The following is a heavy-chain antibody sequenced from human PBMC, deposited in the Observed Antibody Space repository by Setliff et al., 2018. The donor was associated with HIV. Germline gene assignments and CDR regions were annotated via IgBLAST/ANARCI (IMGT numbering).Heavy chain of an antibody. CDR3: AREGLWFGDRGSYMDV. CDR1: GYTFTSSG. Sequence: ASVKVSCKASGYTFTSSGITWVRQAPGQGLEWMGWIGTYNGDTNYAQKFQGRVTMTTDTSTSTAYMELRSLISDDTAVYYCAREGLWFGDRGSYMDVWGTGTAVTVSS. D-gene: IGHD3-10*01. V-gene: IGHV1-18*01. CDR2: IGTYNGDT. J-gene: IGHJ6*03.